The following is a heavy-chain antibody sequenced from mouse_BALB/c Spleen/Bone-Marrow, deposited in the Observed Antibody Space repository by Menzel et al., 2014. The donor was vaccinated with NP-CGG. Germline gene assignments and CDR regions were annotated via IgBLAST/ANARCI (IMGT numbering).Heavy chain of an antibody. V-gene: IGHV4-1*02. CDR3: ATPHYYVSLNY. J-gene: IGHJ2*01. CDR2: INPDSRTI. D-gene: IGHD1-2*01. Sequence: DVHLVESGGGMVKPGGSLKLSCAASGFDFRRYWMSWVRRAPGKGLEWIGEINPDSRTINYSPSLKDKFIISRDNAKNTLYLRMNKVRSEDTALYYCATPHYYVSLNYWGQGTTLTVSS. CDR1: GFDFRRYW.